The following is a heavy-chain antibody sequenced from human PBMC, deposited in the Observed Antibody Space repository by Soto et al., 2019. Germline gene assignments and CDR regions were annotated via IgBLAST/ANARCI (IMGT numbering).Heavy chain of an antibody. Sequence: PGGSLRLSCAASGFTFSNFEMHWVRQAPGKGLEWVSYINTAGSTKYYAESVKGRFTISRDNARNSLFLQMNSLRAEDTAVYYCAKDHCTNGVCYYNYYYYGMDVWGQGTTVTVSS. J-gene: IGHJ6*02. D-gene: IGHD2-8*01. V-gene: IGHV3-48*03. CDR1: GFTFSNFE. CDR3: AKDHCTNGVCYYNYYYYGMDV. CDR2: INTAGSTK.